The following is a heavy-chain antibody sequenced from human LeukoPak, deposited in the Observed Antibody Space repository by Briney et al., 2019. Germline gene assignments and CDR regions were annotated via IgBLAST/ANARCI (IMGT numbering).Heavy chain of an antibody. Sequence: TPSETLSLTCAVYGGSFSGYYWSWIRQPPGKGLEWIGEINHSGSTNYNPSLKSRVTISVDTSKNQFSLKLSSVTAADTAVYYCARDGPRGGYKNPLDYWGQGTLVTVSS. CDR3: ARDGPRGGYKNPLDY. V-gene: IGHV4-34*01. J-gene: IGHJ4*02. CDR1: GGSFSGYY. CDR2: INHSGST. D-gene: IGHD5-24*01.